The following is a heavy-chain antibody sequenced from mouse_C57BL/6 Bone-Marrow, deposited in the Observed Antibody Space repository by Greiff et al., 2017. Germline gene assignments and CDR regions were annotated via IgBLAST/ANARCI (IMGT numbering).Heavy chain of an antibody. CDR2: IYPYNGVS. Sequence: DVKLVESGPELVKPGASVKISCKASGYSFTGYYMHWVKQSHGNILDWIGYIYPYNGVSSYNQKFKGKATLTVDKSSSTAYMELRSLTSEDSAVYYCARGGMRLRGFAYWGQGTLVTVSA. V-gene: IGHV1-31*01. CDR3: ARGGMRLRGFAY. D-gene: IGHD2-4*01. CDR1: GYSFTGYY. J-gene: IGHJ3*01.